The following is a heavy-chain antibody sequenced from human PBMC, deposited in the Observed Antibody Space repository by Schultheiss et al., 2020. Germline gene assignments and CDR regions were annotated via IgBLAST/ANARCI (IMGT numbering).Heavy chain of an antibody. J-gene: IGHJ6*04. CDR3: ARRMDTAMVPLYYYYYGMDV. V-gene: IGHV5-51*01. CDR1: GFTFSSYW. CDR2: IYPGDSDT. Sequence: GESLKISCAASGFTFSSYWIGWVRQMPGKGLEWMGIIYPGDSDTRYRPSFQGQVTISADKSISTAYLQWSSLKASDTAMYYCARRMDTAMVPLYYYYYGMDVWGKGTTVTVSS. D-gene: IGHD5-18*01.